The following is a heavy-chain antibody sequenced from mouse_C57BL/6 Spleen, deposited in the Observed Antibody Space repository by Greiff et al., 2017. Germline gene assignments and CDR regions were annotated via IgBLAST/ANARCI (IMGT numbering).Heavy chain of an antibody. J-gene: IGHJ2*01. CDR3: TRVYYSNFFDY. V-gene: IGHV5-9-1*02. CDR1: GFTFSSYA. Sequence: EVKLMESGEGLVKPGGSLKLSCAASGFTFSSYAMSWVRQTPEKRLEWVAYISSGGDYIYYADTVKGRFTFSRDNARNTLYLQMSSLKSEDTAMYYCTRVYYSNFFDYWGQGTTLTVSS. CDR2: ISSGGDYI. D-gene: IGHD2-5*01.